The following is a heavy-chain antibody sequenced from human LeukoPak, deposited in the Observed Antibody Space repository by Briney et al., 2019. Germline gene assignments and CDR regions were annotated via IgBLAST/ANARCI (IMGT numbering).Heavy chain of an antibody. J-gene: IGHJ4*02. Sequence: SETLSLTCAVYGGSLSGYYWSWIRQPPGKGLEWIGEINHSGSTNYNPSLKSRVTISVDTSKNQFSLKLSSVTAADTAVYYCARGPRARADYWGQGTLVTVSS. CDR1: GGSLSGYY. CDR3: ARGPRARADY. V-gene: IGHV4-34*01. CDR2: INHSGST.